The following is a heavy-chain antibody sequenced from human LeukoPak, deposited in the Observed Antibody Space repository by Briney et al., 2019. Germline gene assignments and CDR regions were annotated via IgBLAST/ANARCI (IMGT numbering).Heavy chain of an antibody. V-gene: IGHV4-59*01. J-gene: IGHJ5*02. D-gene: IGHD2-2*01. Sequence: PSETLSLTCTVSGGSISSYYWSWIRQPPGKGLEWIGCIYYSGSTNYNPSLKSRVTISVDTSKNQFSLKLSSVTAADTAVYYCAREIPAAMTNWFDPWGQGTLVTVSS. CDR2: IYYSGST. CDR3: AREIPAAMTNWFDP. CDR1: GGSISSYY.